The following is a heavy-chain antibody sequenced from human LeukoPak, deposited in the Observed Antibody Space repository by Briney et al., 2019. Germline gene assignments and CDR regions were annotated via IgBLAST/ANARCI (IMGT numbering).Heavy chain of an antibody. J-gene: IGHJ5*02. CDR1: GGSISSHY. V-gene: IGHV4-59*11. CDR2: IYYSGST. D-gene: IGHD2-15*01. Sequence: SETLSLTCTVSGGSISSHYWSWIRQPPGKGLEWIGYIYYSGSTNYNPSLKSRVTISVDTSKNQFSLKLSSATAADTAVYYCAREEVGWFDPWGQGTLVTVSS. CDR3: AREEVGWFDP.